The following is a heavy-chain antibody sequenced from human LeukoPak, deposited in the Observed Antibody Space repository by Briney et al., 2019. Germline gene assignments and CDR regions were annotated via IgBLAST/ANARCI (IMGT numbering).Heavy chain of an antibody. D-gene: IGHD3-10*01. V-gene: IGHV1-69*01. Sequence: ASVTVSCKDSGGTFSSYAISWVRQAPGQGLEWMGGIIPIFGTANYAQKFQGRVTITADESTSTACMELSSLRSEDTAVYYCARRITMVRGVTTDNWFDPWGQGTLVTVSS. CDR1: GGTFSSYA. J-gene: IGHJ5*02. CDR3: ARRITMVRGVTTDNWFDP. CDR2: IIPIFGTA.